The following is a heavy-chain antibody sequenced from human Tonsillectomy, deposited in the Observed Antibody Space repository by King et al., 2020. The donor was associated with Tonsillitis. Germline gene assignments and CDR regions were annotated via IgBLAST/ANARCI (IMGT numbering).Heavy chain of an antibody. Sequence: VQLVESGGGVVQPGKSLRLYCAASGFTLSNYAMNWVRQAPGKGMEWVAVISYDGRTKHYAGSVKGRFTISRDNSENRIYLQMNSLRPEDTAVYYCARECGPGVAVAGTLDPWGQGTLVTVSS. CDR2: ISYDGRTK. CDR1: GFTLSNYA. J-gene: IGHJ5*02. V-gene: IGHV3-30*04. CDR3: ARECGPGVAVAGTLDP. D-gene: IGHD6-19*01.